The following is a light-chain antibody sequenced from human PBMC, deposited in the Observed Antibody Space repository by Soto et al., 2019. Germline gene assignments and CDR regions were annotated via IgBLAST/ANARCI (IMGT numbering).Light chain of an antibody. J-gene: IGLJ1*01. V-gene: IGLV2-14*03. Sequence: QSVLTQPASVSGSPGQSITISCTGTSNDIGDYNSVSWYQQHPGKAPKLMIFDVTNRPSGVSNRFSGSKSGNTASLTISGLQADDEADYFCSSYTSSSTPYVFGTGTKVTVL. CDR2: DVT. CDR1: SNDIGDYNS. CDR3: SSYTSSSTPYV.